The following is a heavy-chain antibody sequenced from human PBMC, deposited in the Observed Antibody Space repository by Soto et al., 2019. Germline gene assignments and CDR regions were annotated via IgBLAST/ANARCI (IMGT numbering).Heavy chain of an antibody. CDR2: IKQDGSEK. J-gene: IGHJ6*02. CDR3: ARDKWSSSRRGYYYYGMDV. V-gene: IGHV3-7*03. D-gene: IGHD6-6*01. Sequence: PGGSLRLSCAASGFTFSSYWMSWVRQAPGKGLEWVANIKQDGSEKYYVDSVKGRFTISRDNAKNSLYLQMNSLRAEDTAVYYCARDKWSSSRRGYYYYGMDVWGQGTTVTVSS. CDR1: GFTFSSYW.